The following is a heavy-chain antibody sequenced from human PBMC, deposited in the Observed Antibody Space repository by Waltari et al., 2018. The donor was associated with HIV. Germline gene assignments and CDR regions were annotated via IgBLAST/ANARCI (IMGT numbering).Heavy chain of an antibody. V-gene: IGHV4-34*01. D-gene: IGHD3-10*01. Sequence: QVQLQQWGAGLLKPSETLSLTCTVYGGSFRGYYSTWIRKPPAKGLAWIGEINHSGSTNYNPSLKSRVTISVDTSKNQFSLKLSSVTAADTAVYYCARFGYYGSGSPHGYDAFDIWGQGTMVTVSS. CDR3: ARFGYYGSGSPHGYDAFDI. J-gene: IGHJ3*02. CDR1: GGSFRGYY. CDR2: INHSGST.